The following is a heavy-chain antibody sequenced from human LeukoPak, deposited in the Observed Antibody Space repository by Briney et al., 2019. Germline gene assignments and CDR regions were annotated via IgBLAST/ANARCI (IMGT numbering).Heavy chain of an antibody. Sequence: GESLKISCKGSGYRFTSYWIGWVRQMPWKGLEWMGIIYPGDSDTRYSPSFQGQVAISTDKSISTAYLQWSSLKASDTAMYYCARHYYGSGSYYLDYWGQGTLVTVSS. CDR3: ARHYYGSGSYYLDY. CDR1: GYRFTSYW. V-gene: IGHV5-51*01. D-gene: IGHD3-10*01. J-gene: IGHJ4*02. CDR2: IYPGDSDT.